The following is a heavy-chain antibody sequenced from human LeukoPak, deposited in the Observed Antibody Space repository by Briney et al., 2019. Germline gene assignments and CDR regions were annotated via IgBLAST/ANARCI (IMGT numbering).Heavy chain of an antibody. Sequence: GGSLRLSCAASGFNFMRYAMSWVRLAPGKGLEWVSSVSTDGDTYYTDSVKGRFTISRDGSTNTLFLQMISLRAGDTPLYYCARSRSGSVAGTSDYWGQGTLVIVSS. D-gene: IGHD6-19*01. CDR1: GFNFMRYA. J-gene: IGHJ4*02. CDR3: ARSRSGSVAGTSDY. V-gene: IGHV3-23*01. CDR2: VSTDGDT.